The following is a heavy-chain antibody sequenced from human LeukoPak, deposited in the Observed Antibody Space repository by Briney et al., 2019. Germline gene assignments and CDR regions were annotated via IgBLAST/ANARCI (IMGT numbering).Heavy chain of an antibody. CDR1: GYTFSNYG. J-gene: IGHJ4*02. Sequence: GASVKVSCKATGYTFSNYGISWVRQGPGQGLEWMGWISAYNGDTNYAQELQGRVTMTTDTSTSTAYMELRSLRSDDTAVYYCARPAERQLRYYFDYWGQGTLVTVSS. V-gene: IGHV1-18*01. CDR2: ISAYNGDT. CDR3: ARPAERQLRYYFDY. D-gene: IGHD6-13*01.